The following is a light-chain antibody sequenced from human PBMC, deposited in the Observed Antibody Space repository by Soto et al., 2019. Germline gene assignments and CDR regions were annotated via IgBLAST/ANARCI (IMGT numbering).Light chain of an antibody. V-gene: IGKV4-1*01. CDR3: QQYYSTPVT. CDR2: WAS. Sequence: DIVMTQSPDSLAVSLGERATINCRSSQSVLYSSNNKNYLAWYQQKPGQPPKLLIYWASTRESGVPDRFSGSGSGTDFTLTISSLQAEDVAVYSCQQYYSTPVTFGPGTKVDIK. CDR1: QSVLYSSNNKNY. J-gene: IGKJ3*01.